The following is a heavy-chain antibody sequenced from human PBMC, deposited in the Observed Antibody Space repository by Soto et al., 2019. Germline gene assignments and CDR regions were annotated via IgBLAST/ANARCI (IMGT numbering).Heavy chain of an antibody. CDR2: IYYTGSA. V-gene: IGHV4-59*08. J-gene: IGHJ4*02. CDR1: GGSISSFH. D-gene: IGHD5-12*01. CDR3: AKQEKAGRGYSTIDL. Sequence: QVQLQESGPGLVKASETLSLTCTVSGGSISSFHWSWIRQPPGRGLEWIGYIYYTGSATYNPFLKIRLTISIDTSKNQFSLKLTSVTAADLDVYYCAKQEKAGRGYSTIDLWCQGTLVTVSS.